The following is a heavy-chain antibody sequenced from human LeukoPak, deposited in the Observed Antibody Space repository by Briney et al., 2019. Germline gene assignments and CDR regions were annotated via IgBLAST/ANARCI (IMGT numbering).Heavy chain of an antibody. CDR1: GGSFSGYY. V-gene: IGHV4-59*01. Sequence: PSETLSLTCAVYGGSFSGYYWSWLRQPPGEGLEWIGSIFYSGSTNYNPSLKSRVTVSLDTSKNQVSLKLTSVTAADTAAYYCARGSGSATVTPFDIWGQGTMVSVST. CDR2: IFYSGST. J-gene: IGHJ3*02. CDR3: ARGSGSATVTPFDI. D-gene: IGHD4-17*01.